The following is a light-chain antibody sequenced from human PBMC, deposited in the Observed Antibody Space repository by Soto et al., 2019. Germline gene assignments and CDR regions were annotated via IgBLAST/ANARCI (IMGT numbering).Light chain of an antibody. CDR2: IAF. J-gene: IGKJ3*01. Sequence: IQLTQSPSSLSASVGDRVTITCRASQGINNYLAWYQQRPGKAPKLLIYIAFTLQSGVPSRFSGSGSGTDFTLTISSLQAEDFATYYCQQLNSYPFTFGPGTKVDIK. V-gene: IGKV1-9*01. CDR3: QQLNSYPFT. CDR1: QGINNY.